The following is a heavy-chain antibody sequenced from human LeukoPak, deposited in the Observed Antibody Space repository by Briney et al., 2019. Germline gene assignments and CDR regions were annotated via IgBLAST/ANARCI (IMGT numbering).Heavy chain of an antibody. D-gene: IGHD4-23*01. CDR2: ISYDGSNK. Sequence: PGRSLRLSCAASGFTFSSYAMHWVRQAPGKGLEWVAVISYDGSNKYYADSVKGRFTISRDSSKNTLYLQMNSLRAEDTAVYYCARNSNYYGMDVWGQGTTVTVSS. V-gene: IGHV3-30-3*01. CDR3: ARNSNYYGMDV. CDR1: GFTFSSYA. J-gene: IGHJ6*02.